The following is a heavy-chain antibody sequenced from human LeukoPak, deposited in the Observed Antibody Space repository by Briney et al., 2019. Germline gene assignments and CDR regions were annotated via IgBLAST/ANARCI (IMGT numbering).Heavy chain of an antibody. D-gene: IGHD6-19*01. CDR3: ARDRPYTGGWRGFDY. J-gene: IGHJ4*02. CDR2: ISAHSGDT. Sequence: ASVRVSCQASGYTFTSSGISWVRQAPGQGLEWMGWISAHSGDTDFPEKLQGRVTMTTDPSTSTVYVELRSLRSDDTAVYYCARDRPYTGGWRGFDYWGQGTLVTVSS. V-gene: IGHV1-18*01. CDR1: GYTFTSSG.